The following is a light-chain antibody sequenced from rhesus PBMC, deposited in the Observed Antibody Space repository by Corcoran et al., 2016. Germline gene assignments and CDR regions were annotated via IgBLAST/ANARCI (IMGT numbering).Light chain of an antibody. CDR2: GAS. CDR1: QSVSSS. V-gene: IGKV3-42*01. CDR3: QQDYSWPYS. Sequence: EIVMTQSPATLSLSPGERATLSCRASQSVSSSLAWSQQNPGQAPKLLIYGASSRATGIPDRFSGSGSGTEVTLTISSLEPEDVGVYYCQQDYSWPYSFGQGTKVEIK. J-gene: IGKJ2*01.